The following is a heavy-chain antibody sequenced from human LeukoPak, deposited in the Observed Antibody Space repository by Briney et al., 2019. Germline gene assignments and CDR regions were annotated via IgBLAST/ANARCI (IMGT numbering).Heavy chain of an antibody. V-gene: IGHV1-2*02. CDR1: GYTFTGYY. CDR2: INPNSGGT. D-gene: IGHD4-23*01. J-gene: IGHJ5*02. Sequence: ASVKVSCKASGYTFTGYYMHWVRQAPGQGLEWMGWINPNSGGTNYAQKFQGRVTMTRDMSTSTVYMELSSLRSDDTAVYYCARDNSVEDTAWWFDPWGQGTLVTVSS. CDR3: ARDNSVEDTAWWFDP.